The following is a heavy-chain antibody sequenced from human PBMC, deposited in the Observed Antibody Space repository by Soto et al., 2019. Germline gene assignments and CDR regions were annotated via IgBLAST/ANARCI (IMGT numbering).Heavy chain of an antibody. Sequence: QVQLVESGGGVVQPERSLRLSCAASGFIFSQYVMHWVRQAPGKGLEWVAIISYDATNQYYADSVRGRFTISRDNSNSTVYLQMNRLSAEDTAVYYCAREGVGPYDFWSGYYVHWGQGTLVTVSS. CDR3: AREGVGPYDFWSGYYVH. V-gene: IGHV3-30-3*01. D-gene: IGHD3-3*01. CDR2: ISYDATNQ. CDR1: GFIFSQYV. J-gene: IGHJ4*02.